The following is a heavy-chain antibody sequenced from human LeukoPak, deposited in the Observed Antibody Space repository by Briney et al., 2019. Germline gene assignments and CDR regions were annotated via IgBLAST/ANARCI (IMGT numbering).Heavy chain of an antibody. V-gene: IGHV3-20*04. D-gene: IGHD3-22*01. Sequence: GGSLRLSCAASGFTFDDYGMSWVRQAPGKGLEWVSGISWNGGSTGYADSVKGRFTISRDNAKNSLYLQMNSLRAEDTALYYCARQRPFMIVQGGTFDYWGQGTLVTVSS. CDR1: GFTFDDYG. CDR3: ARQRPFMIVQGGTFDY. CDR2: ISWNGGST. J-gene: IGHJ4*02.